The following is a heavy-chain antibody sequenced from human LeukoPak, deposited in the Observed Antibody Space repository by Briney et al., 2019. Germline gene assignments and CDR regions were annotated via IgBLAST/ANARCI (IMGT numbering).Heavy chain of an antibody. CDR1: GFTVSSNY. Sequence: PGGSLRLSCAASGFTVSSNYMSWVRQAPGKGLEWVSVIYSGGSTYYADSVKGRFTISRDNSKNTLYLQMNSLRAEDTAVYYCAGYSGSYYNGTDYWGQGTLVTVSS. CDR2: IYSGGST. D-gene: IGHD3-10*01. J-gene: IGHJ4*02. CDR3: AGYSGSYYNGTDY. V-gene: IGHV3-53*01.